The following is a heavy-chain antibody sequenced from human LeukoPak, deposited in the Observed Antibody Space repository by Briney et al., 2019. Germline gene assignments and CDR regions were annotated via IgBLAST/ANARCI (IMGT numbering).Heavy chain of an antibody. J-gene: IGHJ4*02. CDR2: IFYRGST. V-gene: IGHV4-39*07. D-gene: IGHD3-16*01. Sequence: SETLSLTCTVSDGSINTPNYYWGWIRQPPGKGLEWIGNIFYRGSTYYGPSLKSRVTISLDTSKNQFSLNLNSVTAADTAVYYCARLPRGLIRSYWGQGTLVTVSS. CDR3: ARLPRGLIRSY. CDR1: DGSINTPNYY.